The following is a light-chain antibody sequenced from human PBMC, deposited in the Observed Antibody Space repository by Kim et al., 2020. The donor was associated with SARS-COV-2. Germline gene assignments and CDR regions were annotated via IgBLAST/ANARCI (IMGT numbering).Light chain of an antibody. V-gene: IGLV3-19*01. J-gene: IGLJ2*01. Sequence: ALGQTGRNQMPRNSPRSYYASWYQQKPGQAPVLVIYGKNNRPSGIPDRFSGSSSGNTASLTITGAQAEDEADYYCNSRDSSGNHVVFGGGTQLTVL. CDR2: GKN. CDR3: NSRDSSGNHVV. CDR1: SPRSYY.